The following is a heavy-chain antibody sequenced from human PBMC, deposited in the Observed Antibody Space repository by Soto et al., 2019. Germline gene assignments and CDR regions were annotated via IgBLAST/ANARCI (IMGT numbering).Heavy chain of an antibody. CDR2: IKEDGSEK. J-gene: IGHJ6*02. V-gene: IGHV3-7*03. D-gene: IGHD3-10*01. CDR1: GFRISNYF. Sequence: PGGSLRLSCVGSGFRISNYFMIWVRQAPGKGLEWVANIKEDGSEKYYVESVKGRFTISRDNAKNSLYLQVNSLRDEDTAVYYCARPRFRGMDVWGQGTTVTVSS. CDR3: ARPRFRGMDV.